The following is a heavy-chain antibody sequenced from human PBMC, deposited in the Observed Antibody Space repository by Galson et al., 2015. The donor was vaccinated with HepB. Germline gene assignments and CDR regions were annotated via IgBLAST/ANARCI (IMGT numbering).Heavy chain of an antibody. D-gene: IGHD4-11*01. CDR1: GFTFSNHA. CDR2: TSGKGDAT. J-gene: IGHJ5*02. CDR3: AKDPYSNYFNWFDP. Sequence: SLRLSCAVSGFTFSNHAMSWVRQAPGKGLEWVSGTSGKGDATYYADSVKGRFTISRDNSKNTLYLQMNSLRADDTAVYYCAKDPYSNYFNWFDPWGQGTLVTVSS. V-gene: IGHV3-23*01.